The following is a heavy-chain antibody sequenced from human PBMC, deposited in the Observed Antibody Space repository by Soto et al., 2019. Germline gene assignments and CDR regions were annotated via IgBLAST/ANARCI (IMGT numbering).Heavy chain of an antibody. Sequence: PGGSLRLSCAASGFTFSSYGMHWVRQAPGKGLEWVAVISYDGSNKYYADSVKGRFTISRDNSKNTLYLQMNSLRAEDTAVYYCAKDSVAIVATITFSLAYWGQGTLVTVSS. CDR2: ISYDGSNK. V-gene: IGHV3-30*18. CDR3: AKDSVAIVATITFSLAY. CDR1: GFTFSSYG. D-gene: IGHD5-12*01. J-gene: IGHJ4*02.